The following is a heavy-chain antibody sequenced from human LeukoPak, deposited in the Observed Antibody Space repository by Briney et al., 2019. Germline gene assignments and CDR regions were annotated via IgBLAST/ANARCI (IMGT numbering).Heavy chain of an antibody. CDR2: INPNSGGT. CDR3: ARVAGDFWSGYYGNWYFDL. Sequence: ASVKVSCKASGYTFTGYYMHWVRQAPGQGLEWMGWINPNSGGTNYAQKFQGRVTMTRDTSISTAYMELSRLRSDDTAVYYCARVAGDFWSGYYGNWYFDLWGRGTLVTVSS. J-gene: IGHJ2*01. CDR1: GYTFTGYY. V-gene: IGHV1-2*02. D-gene: IGHD3-3*01.